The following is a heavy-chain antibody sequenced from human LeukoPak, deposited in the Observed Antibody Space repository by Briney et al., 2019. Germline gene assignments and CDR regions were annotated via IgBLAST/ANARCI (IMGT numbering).Heavy chain of an antibody. CDR1: GFTFSSYS. V-gene: IGHV3-23*01. J-gene: IGHJ4*02. D-gene: IGHD5-18*01. CDR3: AKDGESVDTAMVDYFDY. Sequence: GGSLRLSCAASGFTFSSYSMNWVRQAPGKGLEWVSAISGSGGSTYYADSVKGRFTISRDNSKNTLYLQMSSLRAEDTAVYYCAKDGESVDTAMVDYFDYWGQGTLVTVSS. CDR2: ISGSGGST.